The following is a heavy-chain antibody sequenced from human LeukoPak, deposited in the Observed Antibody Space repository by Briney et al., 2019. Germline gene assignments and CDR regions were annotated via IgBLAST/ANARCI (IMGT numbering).Heavy chain of an antibody. J-gene: IGHJ5*02. CDR1: GGSISSYY. Sequence: PSETLSLTRTVSGGSISSYYWSWIRQPPGKGLEWIGYIYYTGSTNYNPSLKSRVTISVDTSKNQFSLKLSSVTAADTAVYYCATLTGYSSESWFDPWGQGILVTVSS. CDR3: ATLTGYSSESWFDP. D-gene: IGHD3-9*01. CDR2: IYYTGST. V-gene: IGHV4-59*01.